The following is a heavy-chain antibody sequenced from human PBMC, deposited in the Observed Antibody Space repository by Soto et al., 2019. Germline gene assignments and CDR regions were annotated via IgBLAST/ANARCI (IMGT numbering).Heavy chain of an antibody. CDR3: ARDYTIFGVFDY. Sequence: EVQLVESGGGLVKPGGSLRLSCAASGFTFSSYSMNWVRQAPGKGLEWVSSISSSSSYIYYADSVKGRFTISRDNAKNSLYLQMNSLRAEDTAVYYCARDYTIFGVFDYWGQGTLVTVSS. CDR2: ISSSSSYI. CDR1: GFTFSSYS. V-gene: IGHV3-21*01. J-gene: IGHJ4*02. D-gene: IGHD3-3*01.